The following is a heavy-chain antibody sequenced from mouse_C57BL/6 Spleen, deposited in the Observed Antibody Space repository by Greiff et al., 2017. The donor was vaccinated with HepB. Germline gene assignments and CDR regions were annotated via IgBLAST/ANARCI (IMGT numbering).Heavy chain of an antibody. J-gene: IGHJ1*03. CDR3: AREGPYFDV. V-gene: IGHV5-16*01. Sequence: DVKLVESEGGLVQPGSSMKLSCTASGFTFSDYYMAWVRQVPEKGLEWVANINYDGSSTYYLDSLKSRFIISRDNAKNILYLQMSSLKSEDTATYYCAREGPYFDVWGTGTTVTVSS. CDR2: INYDGSST. CDR1: GFTFSDYY.